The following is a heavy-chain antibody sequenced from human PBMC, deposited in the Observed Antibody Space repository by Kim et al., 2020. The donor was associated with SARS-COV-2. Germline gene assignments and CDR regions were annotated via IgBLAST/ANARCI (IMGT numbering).Heavy chain of an antibody. V-gene: IGHV1-2*02. CDR3: AGLLGGNWFDP. D-gene: IGHD3-16*01. Sequence: NYARKFQGGVTMTRDTSISRAYMELSRLRSDDTAVYYCAGLLGGNWFDPWGQGTLVTVSS. J-gene: IGHJ5*02.